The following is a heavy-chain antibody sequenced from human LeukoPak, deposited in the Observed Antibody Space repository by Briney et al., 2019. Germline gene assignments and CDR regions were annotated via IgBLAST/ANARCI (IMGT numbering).Heavy chain of an antibody. V-gene: IGHV1-46*01. CDR3: ARDQGDTAMLAPFLDY. J-gene: IGHJ4*02. D-gene: IGHD5-18*01. Sequence: ASVKVSCKASGYTFTSYYIHWVRQAPGQGLEWMGIINLSGGSTSYAQKFQGRVTMTRDTSTSTVYMELSSLRSEDTAVYYCARDQGDTAMLAPFLDYWGQGTLVTASS. CDR2: INLSGGST. CDR1: GYTFTSYY.